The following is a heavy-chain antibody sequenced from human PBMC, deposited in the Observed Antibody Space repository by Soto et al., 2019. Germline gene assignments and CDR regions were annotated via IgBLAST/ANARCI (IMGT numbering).Heavy chain of an antibody. D-gene: IGHD5-12*01. Sequence: QVQLVESGGGVVQPGRSLRLSCAASGFTFSSYGMHWVRQAPGKGLEWVAVISYDGSNKYYADSVKGRFTIFRDNSKNTLYLHMNILRAEDAAVYYCADGADLRGYDSVDSWGQGTLVTVSS. CDR1: GFTFSSYG. CDR3: ADGADLRGYDSVDS. CDR2: ISYDGSNK. V-gene: IGHV3-30*03. J-gene: IGHJ4*02.